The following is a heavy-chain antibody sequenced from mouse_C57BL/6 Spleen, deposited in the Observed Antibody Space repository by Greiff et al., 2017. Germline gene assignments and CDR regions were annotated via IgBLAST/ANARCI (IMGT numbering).Heavy chain of an antibody. CDR3: ARTGFAY. Sequence: EVKLVASGGGLVKPGGSLKLSCAASGFTFSDYGMHWVRQAPEKGLEWVAYISSGSSTIYYADTVKGRFTISRDNAKNTLFLQMTSLRSEDTAMYYCARTGFAYWGQGTLVTVSA. V-gene: IGHV5-17*01. CDR1: GFTFSDYG. J-gene: IGHJ3*01. CDR2: ISSGSSTI.